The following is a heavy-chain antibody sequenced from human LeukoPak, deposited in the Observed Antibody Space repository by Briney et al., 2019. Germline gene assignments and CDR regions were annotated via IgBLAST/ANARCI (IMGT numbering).Heavy chain of an antibody. CDR3: ARLRAFYRDSSGYYNFDF. CDR1: GGSTSSSSFY. J-gene: IGHJ4*02. V-gene: IGHV4-39*01. Sequence: TPSETLSLTCTVSGGSTSSSSFYWGWIRQPPGKGLECIGRISYSGRTYYNPSLQSRVTISVDTSKNQFSLRLSSVTAADTAVYYCARLRAFYRDSSGYYNFDFWGQGTLVTVSS. D-gene: IGHD3-22*01. CDR2: ISYSGRT.